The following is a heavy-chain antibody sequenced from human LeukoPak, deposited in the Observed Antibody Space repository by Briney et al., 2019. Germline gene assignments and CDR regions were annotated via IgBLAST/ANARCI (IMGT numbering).Heavy chain of an antibody. CDR1: GFTFSSYS. V-gene: IGHV3-21*01. J-gene: IGHJ4*02. D-gene: IGHD2-15*01. Sequence: SGGSLRLSCAASGFTFSSYSMNWVRQAPGKGLEWVSSISSSSSYIYYADSVKGRFTISRDNAKNSLYLQMNSLRAEDTAVYYCARENEDYCSGGSCYSDRAPLDYWGQGTLVTVSS. CDR3: ARENEDYCSGGSCYSDRAPLDY. CDR2: ISSSSSYI.